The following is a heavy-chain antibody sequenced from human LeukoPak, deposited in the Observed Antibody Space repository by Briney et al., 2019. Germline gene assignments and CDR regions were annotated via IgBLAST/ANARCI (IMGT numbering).Heavy chain of an antibody. CDR1: GFTFSSYA. CDR3: ARDLSYDSSGYPGGAFDI. D-gene: IGHD3-22*01. V-gene: IGHV3-30*04. CDR2: ISYDGSNK. J-gene: IGHJ3*02. Sequence: GGSLRLSCAASGFTFSSYAMLWVRQAPGKGLEWVAVISYDGSNKYYADSVKGRFTISRDNSKNTLYLQMNSLRAEDTAVYYCARDLSYDSSGYPGGAFDIWGQGTMVTVSS.